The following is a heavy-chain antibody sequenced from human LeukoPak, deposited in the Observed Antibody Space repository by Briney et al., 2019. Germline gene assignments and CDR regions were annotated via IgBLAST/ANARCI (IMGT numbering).Heavy chain of an antibody. V-gene: IGHV1-2*02. CDR2: INPNSGGT. CDR3: ARGEIHVDTAMAPDY. D-gene: IGHD5-18*01. J-gene: IGHJ4*02. CDR1: GYTFTGYY. Sequence: ASVKVSCKASGYTFTGYYMHWVRQAPGQGLEWMGWINPNSGGTKYAQKFQGRVTMTRDTSISTADMELRSLRSDDTAVYYCARGEIHVDTAMAPDYWGQGTLVTVSS.